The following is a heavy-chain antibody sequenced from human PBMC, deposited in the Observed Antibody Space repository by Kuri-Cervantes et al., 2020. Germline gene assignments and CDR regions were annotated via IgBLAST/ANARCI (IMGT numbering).Heavy chain of an antibody. V-gene: IGHV4-38-2*01. Sequence: SETLSLTCAVSGYSISSGYYWGWIRQPPGKGLEWIGSIDYSADTYYSPSLMNRVTISVDTSENQFSLNLSSVTAADTAVYYCARKTYSNRGWYNYWGQGTLVTVSS. CDR3: ARKTYSNRGWYNY. CDR1: GYSISSGYY. D-gene: IGHD6-19*01. J-gene: IGHJ4*02. CDR2: IDYSADT.